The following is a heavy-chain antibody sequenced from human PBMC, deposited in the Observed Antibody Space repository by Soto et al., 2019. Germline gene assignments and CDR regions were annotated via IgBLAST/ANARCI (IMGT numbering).Heavy chain of an antibody. V-gene: IGHV4-4*02. CDR2: IYHSGST. Sequence: SETLSLTCAVSGGSISSSNWWSWVRQPPGKGLEWIGEIYHSGSTNYNPSLKSRVTISVDKSKNQFSLKLSSVTAADTAVYYCARLTPIIRALNNWFDPWGQGTLVTVSS. D-gene: IGHD3-10*01. J-gene: IGHJ5*02. CDR1: GGSISSSNW. CDR3: ARLTPIIRALNNWFDP.